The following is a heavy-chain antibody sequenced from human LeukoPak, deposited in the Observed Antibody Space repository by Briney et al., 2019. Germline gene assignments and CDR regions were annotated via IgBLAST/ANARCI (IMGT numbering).Heavy chain of an antibody. CDR1: GFTFSSYG. CDR2: IRYDGSNK. J-gene: IGHJ4*02. V-gene: IGHV3-30*02. D-gene: IGHD6-13*01. CDR3: ATFEAATGSIDS. Sequence: GGSLRLSCAASGFTFSSYGMHWVRQAPGKGLEWVAFIRYDGSNKYYADSVKGRFTISRDNSKNTLYLQMNSLRAEDTAVYYCATFEAATGSIDSWGQGTLVTVSS.